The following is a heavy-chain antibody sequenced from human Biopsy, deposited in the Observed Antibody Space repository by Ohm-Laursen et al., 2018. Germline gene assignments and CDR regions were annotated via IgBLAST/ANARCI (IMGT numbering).Heavy chain of an antibody. D-gene: IGHD3-3*01. Sequence: SLRLSCAASGFSVNDNYMSWVRQAPGKGPECVSVINGSGGSTYYADPVKGRFTISRDNSRNTLYLQMNSLRADDTAMYYRARDLYDFCGGCPFDPWGQGTLVTVS. V-gene: IGHV3-53*01. CDR3: ARDLYDFCGGCPFDP. CDR2: INGSGGST. J-gene: IGHJ5*02. CDR1: GFSVNDNY.